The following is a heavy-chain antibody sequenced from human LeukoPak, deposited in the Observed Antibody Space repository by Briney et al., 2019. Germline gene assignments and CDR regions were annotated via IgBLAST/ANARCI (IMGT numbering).Heavy chain of an antibody. CDR1: GDSFDNSYC. CDR3: ARGSDDYKLGNH. CDR2: IYSSEYT. V-gene: IGHV4-39*01. D-gene: IGHD5-24*01. Sequence: PSKTLSLSCTVSGDSFDNSYCWTWVRQPPGNRPEWIGTIYSSEYTYYHPSLRSRATISADTSRNLFSLKLNSVTAADTAVYYCARGSDDYKLGNHWGHGTLVTVSS. J-gene: IGHJ5*02.